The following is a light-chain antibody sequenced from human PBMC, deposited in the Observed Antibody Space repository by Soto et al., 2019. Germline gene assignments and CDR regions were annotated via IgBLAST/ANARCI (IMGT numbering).Light chain of an antibody. Sequence: EIVLTQSPCTLSLSPGKRATLSCRASQSISSSYLAWYQQKPGQAPRLLIYGASTRATGVPARFSGSGSGTEFTLTISSLQSEDFAVYYCQQYNNWPWTFGQGTKVDIK. CDR1: QSISSSY. V-gene: IGKV3-15*01. J-gene: IGKJ1*01. CDR2: GAS. CDR3: QQYNNWPWT.